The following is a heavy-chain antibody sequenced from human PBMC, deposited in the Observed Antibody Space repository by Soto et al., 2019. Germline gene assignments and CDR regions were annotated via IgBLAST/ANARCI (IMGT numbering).Heavy chain of an antibody. Sequence: PGGSLRLSCAASGFTFSSYGMHWVRQAPGKGLEWVAVISYDGSNKYYADSVKGRFTISRDNSKNTLYLQMNSLRAEDTAVYYCAKAVSSWRGRGYSYGYRDYGMDVWGQGTTVTVSS. CDR3: AKAVSSWRGRGYSYGYRDYGMDV. V-gene: IGHV3-30*18. CDR2: ISYDGSNK. D-gene: IGHD5-18*01. J-gene: IGHJ6*02. CDR1: GFTFSSYG.